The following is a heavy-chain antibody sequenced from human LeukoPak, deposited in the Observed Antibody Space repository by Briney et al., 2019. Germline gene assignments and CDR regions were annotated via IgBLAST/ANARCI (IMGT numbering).Heavy chain of an antibody. CDR3: AKVTRELDYGMDV. V-gene: IGHV3-23*01. CDR2: IGDSGSVT. CDR1: GFTFRSYA. D-gene: IGHD1-1*01. Sequence: GGSLRLSCVASGFTFRSYALSWVRQAPGKRLEWVSTIGDSGSVTFAADAVKGRFTISRDNSKNTMYLQMDSLRVVDTAVYYCAKVTRELDYGMDVWGQGTTVTVSS. J-gene: IGHJ6*02.